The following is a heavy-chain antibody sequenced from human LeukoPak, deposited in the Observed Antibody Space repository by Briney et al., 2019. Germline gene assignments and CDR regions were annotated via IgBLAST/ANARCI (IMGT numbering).Heavy chain of an antibody. CDR2: ISGSGGST. V-gene: IGHV3-23*01. CDR3: AEGSSSSWRYYFDY. J-gene: IGHJ4*02. Sequence: PGGSLRLSCAASGFTFSSYAMSWVRQAPGKGLEWVSAISGSGGSTYYADSVKGRFTISRDNSKNTLYLQMNSLRAEDTAVYYCAEGSSSSWRYYFDYWGQGTLVTVSP. CDR1: GFTFSSYA. D-gene: IGHD6-13*01.